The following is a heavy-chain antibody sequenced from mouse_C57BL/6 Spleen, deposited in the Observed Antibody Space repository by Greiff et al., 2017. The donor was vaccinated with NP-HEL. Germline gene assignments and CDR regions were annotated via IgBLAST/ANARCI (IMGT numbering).Heavy chain of an antibody. CDR2: ISGGGGNT. CDR3: ARHGDWDGFAY. D-gene: IGHD4-1*01. Sequence: EVQGVESGGGLVKPGGSLKLSCAASGFTFSSYTMSWVRQTPEKRLEWVATISGGGGNTYYPDSVKGRFTISRDNAKNTLYLQMSSLRSEDTALYYCARHGDWDGFAYWGQGTLVTVSA. CDR1: GFTFSSYT. V-gene: IGHV5-9*01. J-gene: IGHJ3*01.